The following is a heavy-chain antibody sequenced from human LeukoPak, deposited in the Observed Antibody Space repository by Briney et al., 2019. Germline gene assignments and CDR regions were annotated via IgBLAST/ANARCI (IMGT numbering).Heavy chain of an antibody. V-gene: IGHV3-30-3*01. CDR2: ISYVGSNE. J-gene: IGHJ3*02. Sequence: GGSLRLSCAASGFTFSSYGMHWVRQAPGKGLEWVALISYVGSNEYYVDSVKGRFTISRDNSKNTLYLQMNSLRAEDTAVYYCARDFKAPEWYYGSGSYYRGGAFDIWGQGTMVTVSS. CDR1: GFTFSSYG. D-gene: IGHD3-10*01. CDR3: ARDFKAPEWYYGSGSYYRGGAFDI.